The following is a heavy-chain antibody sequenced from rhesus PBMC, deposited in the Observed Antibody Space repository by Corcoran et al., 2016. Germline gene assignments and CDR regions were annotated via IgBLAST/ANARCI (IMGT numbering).Heavy chain of an antibody. CDR3: ARDNWGDYEVFDY. D-gene: IGHD3-34*01. CDR1: GGSISDSYR. Sequence: QVQLQESGPGVVKPSETLSLTCAVSGGSISDSYRWSWIRQPPGKGLDWIWYIYGSSTSTNYNPSLKSRVTISKDTSKNQFSLKLSSVTAADTAVYYCARDNWGDYEVFDYWGQGVLVTVSS. V-gene: IGHV4S10*01. CDR2: IYGSSTST. J-gene: IGHJ4*01.